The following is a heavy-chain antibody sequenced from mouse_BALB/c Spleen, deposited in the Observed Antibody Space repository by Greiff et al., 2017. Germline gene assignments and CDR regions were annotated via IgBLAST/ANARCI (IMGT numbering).Heavy chain of an antibody. Sequence: EVQLQQSGAELVKPGASVKLSCTASGFNIKDTYMHWVKQRPEQGLEWIGRIDPANGNTKYDPKFQGKATITADTSSNTAYLQLSSLTSEDTAVYYCAFYDGYSAWFAYWGQGTLVTVSA. CDR2: IDPANGNT. V-gene: IGHV14-3*02. CDR1: GFNIKDTY. J-gene: IGHJ3*01. CDR3: AFYDGYSAWFAY. D-gene: IGHD2-3*01.